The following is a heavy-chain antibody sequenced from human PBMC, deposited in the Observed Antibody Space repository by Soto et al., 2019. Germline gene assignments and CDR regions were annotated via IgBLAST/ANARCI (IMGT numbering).Heavy chain of an antibody. CDR2: INPRFGDT. CDR3: ARNMDYYYGPGSGNGHGF. J-gene: IGHJ6*02. CDR1: GYTFTAYY. D-gene: IGHD3-10*01. V-gene: IGHV1-2*02. Sequence: QVQLVQSGAELKEPGDSVRVSCEASGYTFTAYYIHWVRQAPGQGLEWMGWINPRFGDTSYAQDFKGRVSMTMDTSISTVYMELSRLTSDDTAIYYCARNMDYYYGPGSGNGHGFWGQGTTVTVFS.